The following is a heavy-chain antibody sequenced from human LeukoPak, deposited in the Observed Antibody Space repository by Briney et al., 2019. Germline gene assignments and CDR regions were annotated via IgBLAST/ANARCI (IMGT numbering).Heavy chain of an antibody. V-gene: IGHV1-18*01. CDR2: ISAYNGNT. D-gene: IGHD4-17*01. CDR1: GYTFTSYG. Sequence: ASVKVSCKASGYTFTSYGISWVRQAPGQGDEWMGWISAYNGNTNYAQKFQGRVTITADKSTSTAYMELSSLRSEDTAVYYCARDPTTVTPFFDYWGQGTLVTVSS. J-gene: IGHJ4*02. CDR3: ARDPTTVTPFFDY.